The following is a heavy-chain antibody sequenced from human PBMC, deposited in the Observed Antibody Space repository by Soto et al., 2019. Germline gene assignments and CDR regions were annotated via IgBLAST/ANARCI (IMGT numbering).Heavy chain of an antibody. J-gene: IGHJ6*02. CDR3: ARHRGYHYYGMDV. Sequence: PGGFLKLSCVASGFTFKDFAIHWVRQAPGKGLEWVSGIPWNSGTLDYADSVRGRFSISRDNAKNSLYLQMNSLRVEDTALYYCARHRGYHYYGMDVWGQGTTVTVSS. V-gene: IGHV3-9*01. CDR1: GFTFKDFA. CDR2: IPWNSGTL.